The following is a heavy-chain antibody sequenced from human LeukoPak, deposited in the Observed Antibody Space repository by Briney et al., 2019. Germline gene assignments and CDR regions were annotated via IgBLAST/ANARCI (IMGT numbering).Heavy chain of an antibody. CDR2: INPNRCGT. D-gene: IGHD3-10*01. J-gene: IGHJ4*02. CDR3: ARDRELWFGELLSSIIDY. CDR1: GYTFTGYY. V-gene: IGHV1-2*06. Sequence: ASVKVSCKASGYTFTGYYMHWVRQAPGQGLEWMGRINPNRCGTNYAQKFQGRVTMTRDTSISTAYRELSRLRSDDTAVYYCARDRELWFGELLSSIIDYWGQGTLVTVSS.